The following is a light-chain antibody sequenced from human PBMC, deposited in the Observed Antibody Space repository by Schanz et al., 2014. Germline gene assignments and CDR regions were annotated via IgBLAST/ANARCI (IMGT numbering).Light chain of an antibody. CDR2: GAS. CDR3: QQYNNWPPGT. Sequence: VMTQSPATLSVSPGERATLSCRASQSVSSNLAWYQQKSGQAPRLLIYGASTRATGIPARFSGSGSGTEFTLTISSLQSEDFAVYYCQQYNNWPPGTFGGGTKVEIK. V-gene: IGKV3-15*01. CDR1: QSVSSN. J-gene: IGKJ4*01.